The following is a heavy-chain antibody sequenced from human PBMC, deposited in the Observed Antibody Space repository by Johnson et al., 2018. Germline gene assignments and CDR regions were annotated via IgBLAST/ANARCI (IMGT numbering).Heavy chain of an antibody. D-gene: IGHD7-27*01. Sequence: QVQLVQSGGGVVQPGRSLRLSCAASGFTFSSYGMHWVRQAPGKGLEWVAVISYDGGLKYYADSVKGRFTLSRDNSKNTLYLQMNSLRTEDTALYYCSTDKTGALDIWGQGTMVTVSS. V-gene: IGHV3-30*03. CDR1: GFTFSSYG. CDR3: STDKTGALDI. CDR2: ISYDGGLK. J-gene: IGHJ3*02.